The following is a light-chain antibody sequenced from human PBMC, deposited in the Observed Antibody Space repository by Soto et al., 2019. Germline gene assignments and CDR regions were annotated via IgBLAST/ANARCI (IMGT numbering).Light chain of an antibody. V-gene: IGLV7-43*01. Sequence: QTVVTQEPSLTVSPGGTVTLTCASSTGAVTSGYYPNWFQQTPGQAPRALFYSTNYKHSWTPARFSGSLLGGKAALTLSGVQPEDEAEYYCLLYYGGVWVFGGGTKLTVL. CDR2: STN. J-gene: IGLJ3*02. CDR3: LLYYGGVWV. CDR1: TGAVTSGYY.